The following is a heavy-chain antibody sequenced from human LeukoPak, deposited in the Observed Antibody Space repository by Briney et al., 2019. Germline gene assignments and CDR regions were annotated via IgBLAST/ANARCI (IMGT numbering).Heavy chain of an antibody. V-gene: IGHV1-18*01. CDR3: ARETIAYYYDSSGYWFDS. J-gene: IGHJ5*01. CDR2: ISAYNGNT. Sequence: ASVKVSCKASGYTFTSYGISWVRQAPGQGLEWMGWISAYNGNTNYAQKLQGRVTMTTDTSTSTAYMELRSLRSDDTAVYYCARETIAYYYDSSGYWFDSWGQGTLVTVSS. D-gene: IGHD3-22*01. CDR1: GYTFTSYG.